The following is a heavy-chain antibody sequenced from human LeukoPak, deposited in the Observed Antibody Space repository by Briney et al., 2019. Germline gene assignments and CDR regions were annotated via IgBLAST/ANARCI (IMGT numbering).Heavy chain of an antibody. CDR3: ASDIVATSGDF. V-gene: IGHV3-11*01. CDR1: GFTFSDYY. CDR2: ITSNGADI. D-gene: IGHD5-12*01. Sequence: GGSLRLSCAASGFTFSDYYMSWIRQAPGKGLEWVAYITSNGADIYYADSVKGRFTISRDNAKNALFLRMNSLRVEDTATYYCASDIVATSGDFWGQGTLVSVSS. J-gene: IGHJ4*02.